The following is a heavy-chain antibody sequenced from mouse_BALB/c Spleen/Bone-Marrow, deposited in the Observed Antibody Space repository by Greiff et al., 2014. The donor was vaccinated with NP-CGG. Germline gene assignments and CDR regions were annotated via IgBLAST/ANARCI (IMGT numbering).Heavy chain of an antibody. J-gene: IGHJ3*01. CDR3: ASYYYGSSGFAY. D-gene: IGHD1-1*01. CDR2: IDPANGNT. V-gene: IGHV14-3*02. Sequence: VQLQQSGAELVKPGASVKLSCTASGLNIKDTYMHWVRQRPEQGLEWIGRIDPANGNTKYDPKFQGKATITADTSSNTAYLQLSSLTSEDTAVYYCASYYYGSSGFAYWGQGTLVTVSA. CDR1: GLNIKDTY.